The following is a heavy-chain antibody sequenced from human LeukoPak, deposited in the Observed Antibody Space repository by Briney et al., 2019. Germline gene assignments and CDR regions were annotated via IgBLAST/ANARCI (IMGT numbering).Heavy chain of an antibody. J-gene: IGHJ6*02. CDR2: MNPNSGNT. CDR3: ASAGNTPEESGSYQTHYYYYYGMDV. V-gene: IGHV1-8*01. D-gene: IGHD1-26*01. Sequence: ASVKVSCKASGYTFTSYDINWVRQATGQGLEWMGWMNPNSGNTGYAQKFQGRVTMTRNTSISTAYMELSSLRSEDTAVYYCASAGNTPEESGSYQTHYYYYYGMDVWGQGTTVTVSS. CDR1: GYTFTSYD.